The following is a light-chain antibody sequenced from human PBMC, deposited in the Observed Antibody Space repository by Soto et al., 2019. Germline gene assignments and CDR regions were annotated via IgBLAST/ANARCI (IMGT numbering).Light chain of an antibody. CDR2: ATS. J-gene: IGKJ2*01. V-gene: IGKV1-39*01. CDR3: QQSYSTPYT. Sequence: DIQMTQSPSSLSASVGDRVTITCRASQSISSYLNWYQQKPGEAPKRLVYATSTLQSGVPSRFSGSGSGTDFTLTISSLQPGDFATYYCQQSYSTPYTFGQGTELEIK. CDR1: QSISSY.